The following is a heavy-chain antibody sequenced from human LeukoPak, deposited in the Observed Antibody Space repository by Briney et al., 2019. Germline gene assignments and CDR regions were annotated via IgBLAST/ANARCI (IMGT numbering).Heavy chain of an antibody. CDR1: GFTFSSYA. Sequence: GGSLRLSCAASGFTFSSYAMSWVRQAPGKGLEWVSAISGSGGSTYYADSVKGRFTISRDNSKNTLYLQMNSLRAEDTAVYYCATGGTGPPSRAFDFWGQGTMVTVSS. V-gene: IGHV3-23*01. CDR3: ATGGTGPPSRAFDF. CDR2: ISGSGGST. D-gene: IGHD2-8*02. J-gene: IGHJ3*01.